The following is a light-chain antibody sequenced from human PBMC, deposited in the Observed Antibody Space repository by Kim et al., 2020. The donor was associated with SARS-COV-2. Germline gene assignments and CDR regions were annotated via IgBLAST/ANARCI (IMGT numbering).Light chain of an antibody. CDR2: DNN. Sequence: QSVLTQPPSVSAAPGQKVTISCSGSSSNIGNNFVSWYQQRPGTAPKLLIYDNNKRPSGIPDRFSGSKSATSATLGITGLQTGDEADYYCGTWDSSLSAVVFGGGTQLTVL. CDR3: GTWDSSLSAVV. V-gene: IGLV1-51*01. CDR1: SSNIGNNF. J-gene: IGLJ2*01.